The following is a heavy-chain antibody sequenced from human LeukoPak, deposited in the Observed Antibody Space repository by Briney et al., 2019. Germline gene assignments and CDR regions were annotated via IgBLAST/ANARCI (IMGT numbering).Heavy chain of an antibody. CDR3: ARGEGIAVAGPDY. CDR2: IYTSGST. V-gene: IGHV4-61*02. CDR1: GGSISSGSYY. D-gene: IGHD6-19*01. Sequence: SETLSLTCTVSGGSISSGSYYWSWIRQPAGKGLEWIGRIYTSGSTNYSPSLKSRVTISVDTSKNQFSLKLSSVTAADTAVYYCARGEGIAVAGPDYWGQGTLVTVSS. J-gene: IGHJ4*02.